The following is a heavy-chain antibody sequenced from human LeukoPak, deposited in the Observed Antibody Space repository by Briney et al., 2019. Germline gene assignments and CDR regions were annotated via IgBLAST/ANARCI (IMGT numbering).Heavy chain of an antibody. CDR1: GGSVSSGSYY. CDR2: IYYSGST. V-gene: IGHV4-61*01. CDR3: ARVISWFDP. J-gene: IGHJ5*02. Sequence: PSETLSLTCTVSGGSVSSGSYYWSWIRQPPGKGLEWIGYIYYSGSTNYNPSLMSRVTISADTSKNQFSLKLSSVTAADTAVYYCARVISWFDPWGQGTLVTVSS.